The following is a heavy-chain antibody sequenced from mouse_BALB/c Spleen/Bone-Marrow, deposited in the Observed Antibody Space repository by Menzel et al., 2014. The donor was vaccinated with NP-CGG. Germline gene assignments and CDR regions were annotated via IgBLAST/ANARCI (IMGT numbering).Heavy chain of an antibody. V-gene: IGHV1-37*01. Sequence: VHLQQPGPELVKPGASVKISCKASGYSFTGYFMNWVKQSHGKSLEWIGRINPYNGDTFYNQKFKGKATLTVDKSSSTAHMKLLRLTSEDAADYYCGKGYGNFVYAMGYWGQGTSVTVSS. D-gene: IGHD2-10*02. CDR3: GKGYGNFVYAMGY. CDR2: INPYNGDT. CDR1: GYSFTGYF. J-gene: IGHJ4*01.